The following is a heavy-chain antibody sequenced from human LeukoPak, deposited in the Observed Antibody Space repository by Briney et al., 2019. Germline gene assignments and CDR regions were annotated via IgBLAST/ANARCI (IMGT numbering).Heavy chain of an antibody. CDR2: FDPEDGET. V-gene: IGHV1-24*01. CDR1: GYTLTELS. D-gene: IGHD3-3*01. CDR3: ATEDFWSGTRGGYYMDV. J-gene: IGHJ6*03. Sequence: GASVKVSCKVSGYTLTELSMHWVRQAPGKGLEWMGGFDPEDGETIYTQKFQGRVTMTEDTSTDTAYMQLSSLRSEDTAVYYCATEDFWSGTRGGYYMDVWGKGTTVTVSS.